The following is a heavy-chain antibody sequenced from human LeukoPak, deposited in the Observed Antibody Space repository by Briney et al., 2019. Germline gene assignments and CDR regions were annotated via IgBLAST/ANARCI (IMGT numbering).Heavy chain of an antibody. Sequence: SETLSLTCTVSGVSISSSSYYWGWIRQPPGKGLEWIGNMYDSENTYYNTSLKSRVTISVDTSKNQFSLKLSSVTAADTAVYYCARWSTWLVRAYDGFDVWGQGTMVTVSS. V-gene: IGHV4-39*07. CDR2: MYDSENT. J-gene: IGHJ3*01. D-gene: IGHD3-10*01. CDR1: GVSISSSSYY. CDR3: ARWSTWLVRAYDGFDV.